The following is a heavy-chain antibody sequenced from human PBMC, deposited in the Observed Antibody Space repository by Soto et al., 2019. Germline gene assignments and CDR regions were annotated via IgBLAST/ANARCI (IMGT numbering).Heavy chain of an antibody. J-gene: IGHJ4*02. Sequence: KPSETLSLTCAVYGGSFSGHYWSWIRQPPGKGLEWIGEINQGGTTNYNPSLKSRVTMSVDTSKNQFSLKLSSVTAADTAVYYCARGVTGYSSSWYAYWGQGTLVTVSS. CDR3: ARGVTGYSSSWYAY. CDR1: GGSFSGHY. CDR2: INQGGTT. D-gene: IGHD6-13*01. V-gene: IGHV4-34*01.